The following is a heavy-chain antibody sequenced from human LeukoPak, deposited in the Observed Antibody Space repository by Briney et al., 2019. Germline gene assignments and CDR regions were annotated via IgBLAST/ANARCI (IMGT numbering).Heavy chain of an antibody. CDR2: IYYSGST. V-gene: IGHV4-59*01. D-gene: IGHD3-10*01. CDR1: GGSISPYY. Sequence: SEPLSLTCTLSGGSISPYYWSWLRQPPGKGLEWIRYIYYSGSTNSNPSLSGRVTMSVDTSKNQFSLKLTSVTAADTAVYYCARDYYGSGLFDYWGQGSLVTVPS. J-gene: IGHJ4*02. CDR3: ARDYYGSGLFDY.